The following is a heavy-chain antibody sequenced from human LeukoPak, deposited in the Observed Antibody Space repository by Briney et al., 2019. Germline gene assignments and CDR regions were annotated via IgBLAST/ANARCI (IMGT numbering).Heavy chain of an antibody. D-gene: IGHD6-19*01. CDR1: TFALSSKY. Sequence: GGSLTLACAVATFALSSKYISWVRQAPGKVLEWVAVIHSGGSTNYADSVKGRFTISRDNSKNTLYLLMNSRRAEDTAVYYCARTSRWGSGWFLGVNAFDIWGQGTLVTVSS. CDR2: IHSGGST. CDR3: ARTSRWGSGWFLGVNAFDI. V-gene: IGHV3-66*01. J-gene: IGHJ4*02.